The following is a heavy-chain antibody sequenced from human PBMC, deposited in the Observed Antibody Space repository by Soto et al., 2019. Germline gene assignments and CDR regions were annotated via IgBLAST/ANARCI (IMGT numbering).Heavy chain of an antibody. Sequence: GGSLRLSCAASGFTFDDYAMHWVRQAPGKGLEWVSGISWNSGSIGYADSVKGRFTISRDNAKNSLYLQMNSLRAEDTALYYCAKDISTVCGGACYFDYWGKGTLVTV. CDR3: AKDISTVCGGACYFDY. D-gene: IGHD2-21*01. CDR1: GFTFDDYA. CDR2: ISWNSGSI. V-gene: IGHV3-9*01. J-gene: IGHJ4*02.